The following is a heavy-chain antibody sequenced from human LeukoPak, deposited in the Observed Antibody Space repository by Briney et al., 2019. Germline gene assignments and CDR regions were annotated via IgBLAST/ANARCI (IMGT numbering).Heavy chain of an antibody. V-gene: IGHV3-7*01. J-gene: IGHJ4*02. CDR3: ARYRTAMVAIDY. CDR1: GFTFSSYW. CDR2: IKHDGSEK. D-gene: IGHD5-18*01. Sequence: GGSLRLSCAASGFTFSSYWMSWVRQAPGKGLEWVATIKHDGSEKYYVDSMKGRFTISRDNAKNSLYLQVNSLRAEDTAVYYCARYRTAMVAIDYWGQGTLVTVSS.